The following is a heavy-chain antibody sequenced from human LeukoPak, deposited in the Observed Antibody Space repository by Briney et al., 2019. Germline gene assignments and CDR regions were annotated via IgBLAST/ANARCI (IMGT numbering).Heavy chain of an antibody. J-gene: IGHJ3*02. CDR1: GGSISSHY. D-gene: IGHD6-13*01. Sequence: SETLSLTCTVSGGSISSHYWSWIRQPPGQGLEWIGYIYYSGSTNYNPSLKRRVTISVNTSTNQFSLKLSSVTAADTAVYYCARGLGIAAAGNSPGRAFDIWGQGTMVTVSS. CDR3: ARGLGIAAAGNSPGRAFDI. CDR2: IYYSGST. V-gene: IGHV4-59*11.